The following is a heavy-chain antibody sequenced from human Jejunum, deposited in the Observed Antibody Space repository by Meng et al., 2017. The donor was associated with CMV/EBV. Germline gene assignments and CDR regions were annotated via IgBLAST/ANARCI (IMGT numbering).Heavy chain of an antibody. D-gene: IGHD1-26*01. V-gene: IGHV1-18*01. CDR2: ISAYNGNT. J-gene: IGHJ4*02. Sequence: VQSGGEVKDPGALCKVSCKAVGYTSTNYGIPCVRQAPGQGLEWMGWISAYNGNTNYAQTLQGRVTMTTDTSTRTDYMELRSLRSDDTAVYYCARVEVGITSGDYWGQGTLVTVSS. CDR1: GYTSTNYG. CDR3: ARVEVGITSGDY.